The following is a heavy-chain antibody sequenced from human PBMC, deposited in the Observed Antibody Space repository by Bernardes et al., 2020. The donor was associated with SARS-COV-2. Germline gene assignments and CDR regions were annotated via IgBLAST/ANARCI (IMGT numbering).Heavy chain of an antibody. J-gene: IGHJ5*02. CDR1: GGSISSSNW. D-gene: IGHD3-22*01. CDR3: ARYYYDSSGYFNWFDP. V-gene: IGHV4-4*02. CDR2: IYHSGST. Sequence: SETLSLTCTVSGGSISSSNWWSWVRQPPGKGLEWIGEIYHSGSTNYNPSLKSRVTISVDKSKNQFSLKLSSVTAADTAVYYCARYYYDSSGYFNWFDPWGQGTLVTVSS.